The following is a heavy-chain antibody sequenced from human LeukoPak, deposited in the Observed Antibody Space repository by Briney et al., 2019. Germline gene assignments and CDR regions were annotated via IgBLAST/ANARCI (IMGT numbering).Heavy chain of an antibody. J-gene: IGHJ4*02. CDR1: GFTFSSYA. CDR2: ISGSGRTT. D-gene: IGHD4-23*01. V-gene: IGHV3-23*01. Sequence: GGSLRLSCVASGFTFSSYAMSWVRQAPGKGLECVSVISGSGRTTDYADSVKGRFTISRDNSKDTLYLHLNSLRAEDTALYYRAKWAARGNGLPRSHLDDWGQGTLVTVSS. CDR3: AKWAARGNGLPRSHLDD.